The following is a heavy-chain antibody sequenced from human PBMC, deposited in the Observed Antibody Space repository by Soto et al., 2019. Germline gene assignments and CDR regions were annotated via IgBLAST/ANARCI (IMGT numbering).Heavy chain of an antibody. CDR1: GFTFSSYG. V-gene: IGHV3-30*18. Sequence: QVQLVESGGGVVQPGRSLRLSCAASGFTFSSYGMHWVRQAPGKGLEWVAVISYDGSNKYYADSVKGRFTIARDNSQSTLYLQMNSLRAEDTAVYYCAKDRGSGSPKRDYYYDGMDVWGQGTTVTVSS. D-gene: IGHD1-26*01. CDR3: AKDRGSGSPKRDYYYDGMDV. J-gene: IGHJ6*02. CDR2: ISYDGSNK.